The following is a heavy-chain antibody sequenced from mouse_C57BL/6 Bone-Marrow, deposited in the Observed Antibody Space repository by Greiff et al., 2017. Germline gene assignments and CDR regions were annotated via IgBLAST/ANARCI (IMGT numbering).Heavy chain of an antibody. CDR3: TTVDYYYGSSYVNY. J-gene: IGHJ2*01. CDR1: GFNIKDYY. CDR2: IDPEDGDT. V-gene: IGHV14-1*01. Sequence: VQLQQSGAELVRPGASVKLSCTASGFNIKDYYMHWVKQRPEQGLEWIGRIDPEDGDTEYAPKFQGKATMTADTSSNPAYLQLSSLTSEDTAVYYCTTVDYYYGSSYVNYWGQGTTLTVSS. D-gene: IGHD1-1*01.